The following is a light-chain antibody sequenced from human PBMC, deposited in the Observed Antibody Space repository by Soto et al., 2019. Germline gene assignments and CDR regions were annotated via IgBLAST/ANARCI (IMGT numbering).Light chain of an antibody. V-gene: IGKV1-39*01. Sequence: DIQMTQSPSSLSASVGYRVTISCRASHSITIYLNWYQQTPGKAPRLLIYGASTLQTGVPSRFSGSGSMTDFTLTISNLQPEDFATYYCQQTYSAPRTFGPGTKVDTK. CDR3: QQTYSAPRT. J-gene: IGKJ1*01. CDR1: HSITIY. CDR2: GAS.